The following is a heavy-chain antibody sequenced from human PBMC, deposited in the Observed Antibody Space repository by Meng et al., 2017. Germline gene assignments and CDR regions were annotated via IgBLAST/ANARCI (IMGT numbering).Heavy chain of an antibody. CDR1: GYSFTSYY. Sequence: GESLKISCKGSGYSFTSYYMHWVRQAPGQGLEWMGIINPSGGSTSYAQKFQGRVTMTRDTSTSTVYMELSSLRSEDTAVYYCARGFTYYYDSSGYSALAFDIWGQGTMVTVSS. J-gene: IGHJ3*02. CDR2: INPSGGST. CDR3: ARGFTYYYDSSGYSALAFDI. V-gene: IGHV1-46*01. D-gene: IGHD3-22*01.